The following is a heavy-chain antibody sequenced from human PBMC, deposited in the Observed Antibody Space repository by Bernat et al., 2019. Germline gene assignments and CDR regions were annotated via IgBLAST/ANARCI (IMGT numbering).Heavy chain of an antibody. D-gene: IGHD2-15*01. CDR3: ARVPVVTISSYYYGMDV. Sequence: QVQLVQSGAEVKKPGASVKVSCKASGYTFTSYYMHWVRQAPGQGLEWMGIINPSGGSTSYAQKFQGRVTMTRDTSTTTVYMELSSLRSEDTAVYYCARVPVVTISSYYYGMDVWGQGTTVTVSS. V-gene: IGHV1-46*03. CDR1: GYTFTSYY. CDR2: INPSGGST. J-gene: IGHJ6*02.